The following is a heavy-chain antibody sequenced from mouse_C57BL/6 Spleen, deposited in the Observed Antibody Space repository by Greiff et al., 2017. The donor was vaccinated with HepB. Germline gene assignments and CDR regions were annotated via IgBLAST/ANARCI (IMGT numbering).Heavy chain of an antibody. Sequence: EVKLVESGGGLVKPGGSLKLSCAASGFTFSDYGMHWVRQAPEKGLEWVAYISSGSSTIYYADTVKGRFTISRDNAKNTLFLQMTSLRSEDTSMYYCARPAQVAWFAYWGQGTLVTVSA. V-gene: IGHV5-17*01. CDR3: ARPAQVAWFAY. J-gene: IGHJ3*01. CDR1: GFTFSDYG. CDR2: ISSGSSTI. D-gene: IGHD3-2*02.